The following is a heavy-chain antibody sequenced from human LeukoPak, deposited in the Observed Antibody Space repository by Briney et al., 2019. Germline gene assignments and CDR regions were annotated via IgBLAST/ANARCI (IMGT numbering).Heavy chain of an antibody. CDR2: ISGSGGST. CDR1: GFTFSSYA. Sequence: RSGGSLRLSCAASGFTFSSYAMSWVRQAPGKGLEWVSAISGSGGSTYYADSVRGRFTISRDNSKNTLYLQMNSLRAEDTAVYYCGKTTTGYSSGRSPGWPVDYWGQGTLVTVSS. J-gene: IGHJ4*02. D-gene: IGHD6-19*01. CDR3: GKTTTGYSSGRSPGWPVDY. V-gene: IGHV3-23*01.